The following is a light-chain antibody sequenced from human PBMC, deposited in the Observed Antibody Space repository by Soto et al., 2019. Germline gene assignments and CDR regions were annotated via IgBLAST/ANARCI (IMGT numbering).Light chain of an antibody. CDR1: SGHSSYI. Sequence: QLVLTQSSSASASLGSSVKLTRTLSSGHSSYIIAWHQQQPGKAPRYLMKLEGSGSYNKGSGVPDRFSGSSSGADRYLTISNLQFEDEADYYCETWDSNTPYVFGTGTKLTVL. J-gene: IGLJ1*01. V-gene: IGLV4-60*02. CDR3: ETWDSNTPYV. CDR2: LEGSGSY.